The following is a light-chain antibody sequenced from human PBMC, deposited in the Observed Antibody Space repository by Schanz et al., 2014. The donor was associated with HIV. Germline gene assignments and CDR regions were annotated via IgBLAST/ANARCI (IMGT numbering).Light chain of an antibody. CDR3: ATWDDSLNAWV. J-gene: IGLJ3*02. CDR1: SSNFRSTA. Sequence: QSVLTQPPSASGTPGQRVTISCSGSSSNFRSTAVHWYQPLPGTAPKLVIYNTYHRPSGVPDRFSGSQSGASASLAISGLQSEDEADYYCATWDDSLNAWVFGGGTKLTVL. V-gene: IGLV1-44*01. CDR2: NTY.